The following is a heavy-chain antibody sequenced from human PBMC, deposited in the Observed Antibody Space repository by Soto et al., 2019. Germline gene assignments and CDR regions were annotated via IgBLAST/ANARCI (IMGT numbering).Heavy chain of an antibody. D-gene: IGHD2-21*02. CDR1: GYTFTNFD. Sequence: QVQLVQSGAEVKRPGASVKVSSKASGYTFTNFDLNWVRQAPGQGLEWMGWMNPNSGDTGYAHKFQGRVTMTRDTSINTAYMELSSLKSEDTAVYFCARPGATFCGGDCYSDYWGQGTLVIVSS. CDR3: ARPGATFCGGDCYSDY. CDR2: MNPNSGDT. V-gene: IGHV1-8*02. J-gene: IGHJ4*02.